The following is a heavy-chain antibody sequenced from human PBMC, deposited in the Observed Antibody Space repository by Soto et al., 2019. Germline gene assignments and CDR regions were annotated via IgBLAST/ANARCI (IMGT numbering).Heavy chain of an antibody. D-gene: IGHD2-21*01. Sequence: QVQLVESGGGLGQPGGSLRLSCAASGFTFSDYYMSWIRQAPGKGLEWVSYISSGASTIYYADSVKGRFTISRDNAKYSLYLQMNSLRAEDTAVYYCARDLYCGGDCYSPGVDYWGQGTLVTVSS. CDR3: ARDLYCGGDCYSPGVDY. CDR2: ISSGASTI. CDR1: GFTFSDYY. J-gene: IGHJ4*02. V-gene: IGHV3-11*01.